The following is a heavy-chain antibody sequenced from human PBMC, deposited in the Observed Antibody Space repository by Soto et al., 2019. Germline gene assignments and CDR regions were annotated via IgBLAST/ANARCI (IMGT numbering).Heavy chain of an antibody. CDR3: ARSPLDYYYGMDV. CDR1: GYTFTGYY. J-gene: IGHJ6*02. V-gene: IGHV1-2*04. Sequence: ASVKLSCKASGYTFTGYYMHWVRQAPGQGLEWMGWINPNSGGTNYAQKFQGWVTMTRDTSISTAYMELSRLRSDDTAVYYCARSPLDYYYGMDVWGQGTTVTV. CDR2: INPNSGGT.